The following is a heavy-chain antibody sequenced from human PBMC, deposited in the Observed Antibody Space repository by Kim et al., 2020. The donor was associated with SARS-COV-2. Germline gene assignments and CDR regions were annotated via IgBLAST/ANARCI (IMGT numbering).Heavy chain of an antibody. CDR1: GFIFDDYA. V-gene: IGHV3-9*01. D-gene: IGHD6-13*01. J-gene: IGHJ6*02. CDR2: ISWHSGNI. CDR3: AKGRAAGDYYYYGMDV. Sequence: GGYLRLSCAASGFIFDDYAMNWVRQAPGKGLEWVSGISWHSGNIGYAASVKGRFTISRDNAKNSLYLQMNSLRAEDTALYYCAKGRAAGDYYYYGMDVWGQGTTVTVSS.